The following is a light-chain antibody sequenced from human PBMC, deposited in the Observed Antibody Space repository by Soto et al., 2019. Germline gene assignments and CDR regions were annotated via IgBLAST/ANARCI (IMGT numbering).Light chain of an antibody. CDR3: QEYKSAT. V-gene: IGKV1-5*01. Sequence: DIQMTQSPSTLSASVGDRVTITCRASQSISDWLVWYQQKPGKAPNLLIYDASTLQSGVPSRFSGSGSGTEFTLTISSLQPDDFATYYCQEYKSATFGQGTKLEIE. CDR2: DAS. CDR1: QSISDW. J-gene: IGKJ2*01.